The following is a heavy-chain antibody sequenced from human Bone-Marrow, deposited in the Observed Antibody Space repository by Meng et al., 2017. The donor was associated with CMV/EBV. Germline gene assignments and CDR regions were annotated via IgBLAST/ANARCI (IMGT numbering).Heavy chain of an antibody. CDR2: ITWNSGEM. D-gene: IGHD2-21*01. Sequence: GGSLRLSCAPSGSTFNTYTIHWVRQAPGRGPEWVSGITWNSGEMGYADSVKGRFTISRDNAKNSLYLQMNSLRPADTALYYCAKAYSLLGNGMDVWGRGTTVTVSS. J-gene: IGHJ6*02. V-gene: IGHV3-9*01. CDR1: GSTFNTYT. CDR3: AKAYSLLGNGMDV.